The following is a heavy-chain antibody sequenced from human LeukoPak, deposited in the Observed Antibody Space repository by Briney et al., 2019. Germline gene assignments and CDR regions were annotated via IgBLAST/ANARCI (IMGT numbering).Heavy chain of an antibody. D-gene: IGHD4-11*01. CDR2: ISSSSSYI. J-gene: IGHJ6*02. Sequence: GGSLGLSCAASGFTFSSYSMNWVRQAPGKGLEWVSSISSSSSYIYYADSVKGRFTISRDNAKNSLYLQMNSLRAEDTAVYYCAREMTTEFYYYYYGMDVWGQGTTVTVSS. V-gene: IGHV3-21*01. CDR1: GFTFSSYS. CDR3: AREMTTEFYYYYYGMDV.